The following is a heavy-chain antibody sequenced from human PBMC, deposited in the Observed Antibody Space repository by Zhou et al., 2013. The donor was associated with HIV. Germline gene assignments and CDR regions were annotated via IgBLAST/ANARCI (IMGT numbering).Heavy chain of an antibody. CDR2: IMPYSGGT. CDR1: GYTFSDYY. CDR3: ARAVCETAYCSTGNVGSLTS. Sequence: QVQLVQFGTEVKKPGASVKVSCKASGYTFSDYYIHWVRQAPGQGLEWMGWIMPYSGGTNYAQKFQGRVTMTRDTSISTVYMDLRRLRSDDTAVYYCARAVCETAYCSTGNVGSLTSWGQGTLVTVSS. D-gene: IGHD2-2*01. V-gene: IGHV1-2*02. J-gene: IGHJ4*02.